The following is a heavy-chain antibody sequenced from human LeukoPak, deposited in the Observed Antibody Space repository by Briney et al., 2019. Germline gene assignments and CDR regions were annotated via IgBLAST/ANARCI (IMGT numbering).Heavy chain of an antibody. V-gene: IGHV3-53*01. D-gene: IGHD6-13*01. CDR2: IYSGGST. CDR1: GFTISGNY. J-gene: IGHJ4*02. CDR3: ASGHTGYSSSWYNY. Sequence: GGSVRLSCAASGFTISGNYISWVRQAPGKGLEWVSVIYSGGSTYYADSVKGRFTISRDNAKNSLYLQMNSLRAEDTAVYYCASGHTGYSSSWYNYWGQGTLVTVSS.